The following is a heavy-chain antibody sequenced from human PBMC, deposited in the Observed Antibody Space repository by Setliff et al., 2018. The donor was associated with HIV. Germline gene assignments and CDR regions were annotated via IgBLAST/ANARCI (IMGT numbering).Heavy chain of an antibody. CDR1: GFTFSDYY. J-gene: IGHJ3*02. Sequence: GGSLRLSCAASGFTFSDYYMTWIRQSPGKGLVWVSRISEDGRGTNYADSVKGRFTISRDNAKNIVYLQMNSLRAEDTAVYYCTRVVGGNLYPSAFDIWAQGTMVTVSS. CDR2: ISEDGRGT. CDR3: TRVVGGNLYPSAFDI. V-gene: IGHV3-74*01.